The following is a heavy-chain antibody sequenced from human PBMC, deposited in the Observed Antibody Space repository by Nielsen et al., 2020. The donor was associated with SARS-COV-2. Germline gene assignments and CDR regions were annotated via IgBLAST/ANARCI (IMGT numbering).Heavy chain of an antibody. V-gene: IGHV3-7*01. J-gene: IGHJ4*02. CDR1: GFTFSSLW. Sequence: GGSLRLSCAASGFTFSSLWMSWVRQVPGKGLEWVADINPDGSEKFYVDSVKGRFTISRDNAKNSMSLQMNSLSVEDTAVYYCARDVARVRGVFLFDFWGQGTLVTVSS. CDR2: INPDGSEK. CDR3: ARDVARVRGVFLFDF. D-gene: IGHD3-10*01.